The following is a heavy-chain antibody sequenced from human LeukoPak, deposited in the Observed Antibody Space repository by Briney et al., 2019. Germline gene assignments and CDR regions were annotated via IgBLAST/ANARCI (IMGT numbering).Heavy chain of an antibody. CDR1: GFTFSSYS. Sequence: GGSLRLSCAASGFTFSSYSMNWVRQAPGKGLEWVSYISSSSSTIYYADSVKGRFTISRDNAKNSLYLQMNSLRAEDTAVYYCAREFDYGGTDYWGQGTLVTVSS. J-gene: IGHJ4*02. D-gene: IGHD4-23*01. CDR3: AREFDYGGTDY. CDR2: ISSSSSTI. V-gene: IGHV3-48*04.